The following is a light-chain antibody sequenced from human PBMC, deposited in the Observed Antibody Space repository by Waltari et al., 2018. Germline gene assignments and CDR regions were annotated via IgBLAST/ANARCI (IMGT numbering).Light chain of an antibody. J-gene: IGLJ3*02. V-gene: IGLV1-40*01. CDR3: QSFDSSLSASV. CDR1: SSNLGSGYA. Sequence: QSVLTQPPSISGAPGQKVTIPCTGGSSNLGSGYAVHWYQPFPGAAPKLLIFRNTNRASGVPGRFSASKSGTSASLAIVGLQSEDEGVYYCQSFDSSLSASVFGGGTKLTVL. CDR2: RNT.